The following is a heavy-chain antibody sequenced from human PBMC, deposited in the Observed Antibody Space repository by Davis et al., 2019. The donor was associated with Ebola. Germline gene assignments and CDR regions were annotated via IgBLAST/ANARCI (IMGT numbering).Heavy chain of an antibody. V-gene: IGHV4-4*02. CDR1: GGSISSSNW. CDR2: IYHSGST. CDR3: ARWAPIRMLDY. J-gene: IGHJ4*02. Sequence: MPSETLSLTCAVSGGSISSSNWWSWVRQPPGKGLEWIGEIYHSGSTNYNPSLKSRVTISVDTSKNQFSLKLSSVTAADTAVYYCARWAPIRMLDYWGQGTLVTVSS. D-gene: IGHD2-8*01.